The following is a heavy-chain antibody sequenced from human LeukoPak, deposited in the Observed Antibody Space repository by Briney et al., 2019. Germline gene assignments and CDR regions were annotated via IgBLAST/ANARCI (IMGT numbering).Heavy chain of an antibody. CDR1: GYSISSSNW. J-gene: IGHJ6*03. CDR3: ARNGAFHMDV. Sequence: SGTLSLTCAVSGYSISSSNWWSWVRQPPGKGLEWIGEIYHSESPNYNPSLKSRVTISVDKPKNQFSLKVTSMTAADTAVYYCARNGAFHMDVWGKGTTVTVSS. CDR2: IYHSESP. V-gene: IGHV4-4*02. D-gene: IGHD3-10*01.